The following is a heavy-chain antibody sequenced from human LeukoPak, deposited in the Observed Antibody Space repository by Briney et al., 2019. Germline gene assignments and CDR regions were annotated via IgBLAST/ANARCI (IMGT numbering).Heavy chain of an antibody. CDR2: INPDGSAK. Sequence: GGSLRLSCAASGFTFSNSWMSWLRQAPGKGLEWVANINPDGSAKYYVDSVKGRFTISRDNSKNTLSLQMNSLRDEDTAVYYCARDYINYAMDYWGQGTLVTVSS. V-gene: IGHV3-7*01. CDR1: GFTFSNSW. CDR3: ARDYINYAMDY. J-gene: IGHJ4*02. D-gene: IGHD4-11*01.